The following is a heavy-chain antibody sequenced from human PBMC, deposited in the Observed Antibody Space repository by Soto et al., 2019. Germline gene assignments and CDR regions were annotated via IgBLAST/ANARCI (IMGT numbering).Heavy chain of an antibody. CDR1: GYSFTSYA. D-gene: IGHD4-17*01. J-gene: IGHJ4*02. CDR2: INAGNGNT. CDR3: ARWDYGYYARFDY. Sequence: ASVKVSCKASGYSFTSYAMHWVRQAPGQRLEWMGWINAGNGNTKYSQKFQGRVTITRDTSASTAYMELSSLRSEDTAVYYCARWDYGYYARFDYWGQGTLVTVSS. V-gene: IGHV1-3*01.